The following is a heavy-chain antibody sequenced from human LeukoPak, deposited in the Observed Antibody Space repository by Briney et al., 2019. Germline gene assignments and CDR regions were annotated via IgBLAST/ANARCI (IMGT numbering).Heavy chain of an antibody. D-gene: IGHD5-24*01. CDR1: GFTFSSYS. V-gene: IGHV3-21*01. Sequence: GGSLRLSCAASGFTFSSYSMNWVRQAPGKGLEWVSSISSSSSYIYYADSVKGRFTISRDNAKNSLYLQMISLRAEDTAVYYCARLEMATIFDYWGQGTLVTVSS. CDR2: ISSSSSYI. J-gene: IGHJ4*02. CDR3: ARLEMATIFDY.